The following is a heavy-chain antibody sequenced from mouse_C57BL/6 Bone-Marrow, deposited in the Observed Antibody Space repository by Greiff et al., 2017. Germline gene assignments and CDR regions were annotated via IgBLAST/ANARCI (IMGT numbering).Heavy chain of an antibody. CDR2: IYPGSGST. CDR3: ARPYYSNYGYFDV. J-gene: IGHJ1*03. CDR1: GYTFTSYW. V-gene: IGHV1-55*01. D-gene: IGHD2-5*01. Sequence: QVQLQQPGAELVKPGASVKMSCKASGYTFTSYWITWVKQRPGQGLEWIGDIYPGSGSTNYTEKFKSKATLPDDTSSSTAYMQLSSLTSEDSAVYYCARPYYSNYGYFDVWGTGTTVTVSS.